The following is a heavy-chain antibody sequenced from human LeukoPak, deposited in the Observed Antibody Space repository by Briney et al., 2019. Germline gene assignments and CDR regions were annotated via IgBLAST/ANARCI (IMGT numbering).Heavy chain of an antibody. D-gene: IGHD6-13*01. CDR2: IIPILGTA. CDR3: ARALYSSSWYSVNWFDP. Sequence: SVKVSCKASGGTFSTYAFTWVRQAPGQGLEWMGGIIPILGTANYAQKFQGRVTITADGSTSTAYMELSSLRSEDTAVYYCARALYSSSWYSVNWFDPWGQGTLVTVSS. CDR1: GGTFSTYA. V-gene: IGHV1-69*13. J-gene: IGHJ5*02.